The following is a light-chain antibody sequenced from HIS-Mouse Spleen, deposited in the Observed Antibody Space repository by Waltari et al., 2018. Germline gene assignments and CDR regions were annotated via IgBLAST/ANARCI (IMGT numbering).Light chain of an antibody. CDR3: QTWGTGIPWV. CDR1: SGHSSYA. V-gene: IGLV4-69*01. CDR2: LNSDGSH. J-gene: IGLJ3*02. Sequence: QLVLTQSPSASASLGASVKLTCPLRSGHSSYAIACHPQQPEKGPRYLMKLNSDGSHSKGDGIPDRFSGSSSGAERYLTISSLQSEDEADYYCQTWGTGIPWVFGGGTKLTVL.